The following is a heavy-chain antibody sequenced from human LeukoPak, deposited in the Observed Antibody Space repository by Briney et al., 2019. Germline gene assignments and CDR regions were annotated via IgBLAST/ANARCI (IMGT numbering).Heavy chain of an antibody. V-gene: IGHV4-59*08. CDR1: GGSISSYY. J-gene: IGHJ6*02. D-gene: IGHD6-19*01. CDR3: ARSIVVAGIVSDYYYYAMDV. CDR2: IYYSGST. Sequence: SETLSLTCIVSGGSISSYYWSWIRQPPGKGLEWIGYIYYSGSTTYNPSLKSRVTISLQTSKKQFSLKLSSVTAEDTAAYYCARSIVVAGIVSDYYYYAMDVWGQGTTVTVSS.